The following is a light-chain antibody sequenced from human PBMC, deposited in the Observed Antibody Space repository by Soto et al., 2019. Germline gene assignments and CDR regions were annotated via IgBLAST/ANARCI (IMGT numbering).Light chain of an antibody. CDR2: DAS. Sequence: LSASVGDRVTITCQASQDISYYLNWYQQKPGKAPKILIYDASVLEAGVPSRFSGGGSGTHFTLTISSLQAEDVAAYYCQQFDNLPLTFGGGTKVDIK. J-gene: IGKJ4*01. V-gene: IGKV1-33*01. CDR1: QDISYY. CDR3: QQFDNLPLT.